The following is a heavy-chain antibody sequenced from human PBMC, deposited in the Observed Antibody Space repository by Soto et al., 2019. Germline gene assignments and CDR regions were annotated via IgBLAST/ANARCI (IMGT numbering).Heavy chain of an antibody. V-gene: IGHV3-33*01. Sequence: WRTRRLSWSASGFTFSSYVMHWVGQSPGKGLEWVAVIWYDGSNKYYADSVKGRFTISRDNSKNTLYLQMNSLRAEDTAVTYYARGAYILFDMGGTCDCWGRGTMGTVSS. CDR1: GFTFSSYV. CDR2: IWYDGSNK. D-gene: IGHD3-16*01. J-gene: IGHJ4*02. CDR3: ARGAYILFDMGGTCDC.